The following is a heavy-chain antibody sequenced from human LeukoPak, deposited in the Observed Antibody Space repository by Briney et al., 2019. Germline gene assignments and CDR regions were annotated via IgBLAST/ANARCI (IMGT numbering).Heavy chain of an antibody. D-gene: IGHD2-2*01. J-gene: IGHJ5*02. V-gene: IGHV4-59*01. CDR1: GGSISSYY. Sequence: SETLSLTCTVSGGSISSYYWSWIRKPPGKVLEWSGYIYYSGSTNYNPSLKSRVTISVDTSKKQFSLKLSSVTAADTAVYYCAREIDCSSTSCYRPSNWFDPWGQGTLVTVSS. CDR2: IYYSGST. CDR3: AREIDCSSTSCYRPSNWFDP.